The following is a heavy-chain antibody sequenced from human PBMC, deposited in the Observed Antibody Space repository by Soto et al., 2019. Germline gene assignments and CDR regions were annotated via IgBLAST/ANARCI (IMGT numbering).Heavy chain of an antibody. D-gene: IGHD6-13*01. J-gene: IGHJ4*02. V-gene: IGHV1-3*01. CDR2: INAGSGNT. CDR1: GYTFTHYA. CDR3: ARGLAADGA. Sequence: QVQLVQSGAEVKKPGASVKVSCTASGYTFTHYAIHWVRHAPGQRLEWMGFINAGSGNTKYSQTFQGRLTFTKDTSASTAYMDLSSLRSDDTAIYYCARGLAADGAGGQGTLVTVSS.